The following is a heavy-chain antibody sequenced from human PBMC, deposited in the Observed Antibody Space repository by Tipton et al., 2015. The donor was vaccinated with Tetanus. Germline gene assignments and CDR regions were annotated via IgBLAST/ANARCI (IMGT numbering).Heavy chain of an antibody. CDR2: ISPFTGDT. J-gene: IGHJ6*02. CDR3: ARDRAVPVQAYGTDV. V-gene: IGHV1-18*01. D-gene: IGHD6-19*01. Sequence: QLVQSGAEVKKPGASVKVSCKASGYTFTHYGISWVRQAPGQGLEWVGWISPFTGDTEYAQNLQDRLILTTDTSTATAYVEVRSPTSDDTAVYYCARDRAVPVQAYGTDVWGQGTSVTVSS. CDR1: GYTFTHYG.